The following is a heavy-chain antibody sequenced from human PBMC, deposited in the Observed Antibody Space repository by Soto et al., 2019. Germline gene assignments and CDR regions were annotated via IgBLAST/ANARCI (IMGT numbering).Heavy chain of an antibody. D-gene: IGHD2-2*01. CDR3: ARGYCSSTSCYPSWFDP. J-gene: IGHJ5*02. Sequence: EVQLVESGGGLVKPGGSLRLSCAASGFTFSGYSMNWVRQAPGKGLEWVSSISSSSSYIYYADSVKGRFTISRDNAKNSLYLQMNSLRAEDTAVYYCARGYCSSTSCYPSWFDPWGQGTLVTVSS. CDR1: GFTFSGYS. CDR2: ISSSSSYI. V-gene: IGHV3-21*01.